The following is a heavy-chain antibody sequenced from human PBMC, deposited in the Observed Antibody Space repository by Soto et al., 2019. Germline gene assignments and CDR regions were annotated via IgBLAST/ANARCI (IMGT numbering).Heavy chain of an antibody. CDR3: ATITMMT. Sequence: GGSLRLSCAASGFTFSSYAMHWVRQAPGKGLEWVAVISYDGSNKYYADSVKGRFTISRDNSKNTLYLQMNSLRAEDTAVYYCATITMMTWGQGTLVTVSS. D-gene: IGHD3-22*01. CDR2: ISYDGSNK. V-gene: IGHV3-30-3*01. CDR1: GFTFSSYA. J-gene: IGHJ5*02.